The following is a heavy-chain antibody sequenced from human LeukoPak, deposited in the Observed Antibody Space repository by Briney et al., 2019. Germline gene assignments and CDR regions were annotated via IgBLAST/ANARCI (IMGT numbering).Heavy chain of an antibody. V-gene: IGHV3-23*01. CDR2: ISSSGGST. J-gene: IGHJ4*02. D-gene: IGHD3-10*01. CDR3: AKGVVRGLTDY. Sequence: GGSLRLSCAASGFGFNNAWMSWVPQAPGKGLEGVSAISSSGGSTYYADPVKGRFTISRDNSKNTLYLQMNSLRAEDTAVYYCAKGVVRGLTDYWGQGTLVTVSS. CDR1: GFGFNNAW.